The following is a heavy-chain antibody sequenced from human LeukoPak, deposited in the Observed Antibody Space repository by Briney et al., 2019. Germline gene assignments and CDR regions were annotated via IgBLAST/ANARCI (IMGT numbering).Heavy chain of an antibody. J-gene: IGHJ4*02. D-gene: IGHD1-26*01. CDR3: ARDSGSYSNYFDY. CDR2: ISAYNGDT. V-gene: IGHV1-18*01. Sequence: ASVKVSCKASGYTFATYGISWVRQAPGQGLEWMGWISAYNGDTNYAQKVQGRVTMTTDTSTSTAYMELRSLRSDDTAVYYCARDSGSYSNYFDYWGQGTLVTVSS. CDR1: GYTFATYG.